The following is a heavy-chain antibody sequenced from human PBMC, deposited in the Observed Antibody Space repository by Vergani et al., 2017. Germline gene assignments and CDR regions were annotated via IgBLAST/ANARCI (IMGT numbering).Heavy chain of an antibody. CDR3: PGQFWVSQGVGDFET. J-gene: IGHJ3*02. CDR1: GYSISRGYY. CDR2: VFHSGSA. Sequence: QVQLQESGPGLVKPSETLSLTCSVPGYSISRGYYWCWIRQPPGKGMEWIATVFHSGSAYYNPSLRRRVTISVETSKNQFSLRLTTLTAADTAVYYCPGQFWVSQGVGDFETWGSGTEVSVSS. V-gene: IGHV4-38-2*02. D-gene: IGHD4-17*01.